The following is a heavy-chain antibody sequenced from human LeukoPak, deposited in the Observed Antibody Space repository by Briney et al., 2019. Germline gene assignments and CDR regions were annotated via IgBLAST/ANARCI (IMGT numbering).Heavy chain of an antibody. CDR1: EFSFSTHR. V-gene: IGHV3-7*01. CDR3: ARGGWYPDY. D-gene: IGHD6-19*01. Sequence: GGSLRLSCAASEFSFSTHRMTWVRQAPGKGLEWVASVNQDGSERYYVDSVKGRFTISRDNAENSLHLQMNSLRAEDSAVYYCARGGWYPDYGGQGTLVTVSS. J-gene: IGHJ4*02. CDR2: VNQDGSER.